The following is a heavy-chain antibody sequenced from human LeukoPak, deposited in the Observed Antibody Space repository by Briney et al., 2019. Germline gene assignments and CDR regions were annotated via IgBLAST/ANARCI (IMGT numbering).Heavy chain of an antibody. Sequence: GESLKISCKASGYSFTSYWIAWVRQMPGEGLESMGIIYPGDSETRYSLSFQGQVTFSADKSISTAYLQWSSLKASDTAIYYCARRSTLTGTGRGGWFDPWGQGTLVTVSS. CDR1: GYSFTSYW. J-gene: IGHJ5*02. CDR2: IYPGDSET. V-gene: IGHV5-51*01. CDR3: ARRSTLTGTGRGGWFDP. D-gene: IGHD1-7*01.